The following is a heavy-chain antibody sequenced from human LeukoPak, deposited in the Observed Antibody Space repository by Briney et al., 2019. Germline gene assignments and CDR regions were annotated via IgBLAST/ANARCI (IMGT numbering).Heavy chain of an antibody. CDR3: ARQRPMSVGWFDP. CDR2: IYYSGST. V-gene: IGHV4-39*01. J-gene: IGHJ5*02. Sequence: SETLSLTCTVSGGSIGSSSYYWGWIRQPPGKGLEWIGSIYYSGSTYYNPSLKSRVTISVDTSKNQFSLKLSFVTAADTAVYYCARQRPMSVGWFDPWGQGTLVTVSS. CDR1: GGSIGSSSYY.